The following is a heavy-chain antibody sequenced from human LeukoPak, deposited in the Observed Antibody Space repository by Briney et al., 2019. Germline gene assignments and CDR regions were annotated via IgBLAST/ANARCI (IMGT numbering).Heavy chain of an antibody. D-gene: IGHD3-22*01. Sequence: GGSLRLSCAASGFTVSSNYMSWVRQAPGKGLEWVSVIYSGGSTYYADSVKGRFTISRDNSKNTVDLQMNSLRAEDTAVYFCARGHDYDSSVAYWGQGTLVTVSS. CDR2: IYSGGST. J-gene: IGHJ4*02. V-gene: IGHV3-66*01. CDR1: GFTVSSNY. CDR3: ARGHDYDSSVAY.